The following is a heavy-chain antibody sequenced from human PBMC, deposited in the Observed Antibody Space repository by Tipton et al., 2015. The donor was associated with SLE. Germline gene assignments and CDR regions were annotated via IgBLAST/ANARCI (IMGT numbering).Heavy chain of an antibody. CDR2: IFHSGGT. V-gene: IGHV4-4*08. J-gene: IGHJ1*01. D-gene: IGHD5-12*01. CDR3: ATNGHGETYEFFTEYLRH. CDR1: GGSVSPYY. Sequence: TLSLTCTVSGGSVSPYYWNWIRQSPGKGLEWIGYIFHSGGTHYNPSLKSRASISSDASKNPFSLKLNSVTAADTAVYYCATNGHGETYEFFTEYLRHWGQGTLVTVSS.